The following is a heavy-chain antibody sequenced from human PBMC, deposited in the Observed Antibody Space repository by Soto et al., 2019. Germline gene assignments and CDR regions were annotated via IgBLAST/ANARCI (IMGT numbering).Heavy chain of an antibody. CDR1: GYTFTSYG. CDR3: ARDDRDRTDYYYGMDV. CDR2: ISAYNGNT. Sequence: QVQLVQSGAEVKKPGASVKVSCKASGYTFTSYGISWVRQAPGQGLEWMGWISAYNGNTNYAQKLQGRVTMTTDTSTSTAYMELRSLRSDDTAVYYSARDDRDRTDYYYGMDVWGQGTTVTVSS. J-gene: IGHJ6*02. D-gene: IGHD3-10*01. V-gene: IGHV1-18*01.